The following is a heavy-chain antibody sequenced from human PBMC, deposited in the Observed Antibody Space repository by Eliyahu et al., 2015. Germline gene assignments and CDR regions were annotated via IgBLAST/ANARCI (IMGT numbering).Heavy chain of an antibody. CDR1: GFTFRSXA. V-gene: IGHV3-23*01. D-gene: IGHD2-8*02. Sequence: EVQLLESGGGLVQPGGSLRLSCAASGFTFRSXAIRWVRXAPGKGLDWVSAISGTGDKTXHADXVKGRFTISRDNSKNTLYLQMNTVRAADTAVYYCASQISVPRGSVPSDNNDAFDIWGRGTMVTVSS. CDR2: ISGTGDKT. J-gene: IGHJ3*02. CDR3: ASQISVPRGSVPSDNNDAFDI.